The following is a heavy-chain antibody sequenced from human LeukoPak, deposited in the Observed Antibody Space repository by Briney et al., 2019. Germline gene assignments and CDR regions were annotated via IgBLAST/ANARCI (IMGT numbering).Heavy chain of an antibody. D-gene: IGHD5-18*01. CDR3: VRAGYTYGFDY. J-gene: IGHJ4*02. Sequence: PGGSLRLSCAASGFTFSTFWMTWVLQAPGKGREWVASINQVGSDKYYVDSLKGRFTISRDNAKNSLYLQMDSLRAEDTAAYYCVRAGYTYGFDYWGQGALVTVSS. CDR2: INQVGSDK. V-gene: IGHV3-7*04. CDR1: GFTFSTFW.